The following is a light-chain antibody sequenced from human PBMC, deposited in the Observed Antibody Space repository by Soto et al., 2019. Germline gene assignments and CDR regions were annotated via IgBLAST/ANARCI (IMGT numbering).Light chain of an antibody. V-gene: IGKV1-39*01. CDR3: QQSYSTLGT. Sequence: DIQMTQSPSSLSASVVDIVTITFRASQSISSYLNWYQQKPGKAPKLLIYAASSLQSGVPSRFSGSGSGTDFTLTISSLQPEDFATYYCQQSYSTLGTFGQGTKVDIK. CDR1: QSISSY. CDR2: AAS. J-gene: IGKJ1*01.